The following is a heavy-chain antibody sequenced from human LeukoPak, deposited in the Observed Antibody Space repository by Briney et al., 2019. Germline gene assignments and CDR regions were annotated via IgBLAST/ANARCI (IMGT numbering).Heavy chain of an antibody. J-gene: IGHJ5*02. CDR3: ARIWDASCWSNWFDP. CDR2: VNPDSGDT. V-gene: IGHV1-2*02. CDR1: VYKFTAYY. D-gene: IGHD6-19*01. Sequence: ASVKVSCKSSVYKFTAYYIHWIRQAPGQGLEWMGWVNPDSGDTNCTQKYQGRLTLTRDTSVTTVYMELSSLTSDDTAVYYCARIWDASCWSNWFDPWGQGTLVTVS.